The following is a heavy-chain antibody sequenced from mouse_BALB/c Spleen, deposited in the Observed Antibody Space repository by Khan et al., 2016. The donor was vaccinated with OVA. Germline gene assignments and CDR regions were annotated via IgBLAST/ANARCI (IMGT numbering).Heavy chain of an antibody. CDR3: ARIDSCCYSDV. Sequence: QIQLVQSGPELKKPGETVKISCKASGYTFTNYGMNWVMQAPGKGLKWLGWINTDSGKPKYADNFKGRYAFSLETSASTAYLQINNLKNEDMATYFCARIDSCCYSDVWGEGTMVTVSA. CDR2: INTDSGKP. J-gene: IGHJ1*01. V-gene: IGHV9-1*02. CDR1: GYTFTNYG.